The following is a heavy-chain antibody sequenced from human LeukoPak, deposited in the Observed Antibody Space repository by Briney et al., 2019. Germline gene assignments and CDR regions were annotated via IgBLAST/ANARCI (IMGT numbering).Heavy chain of an antibody. D-gene: IGHD6-19*01. Sequence: SETLSLTCTVSGGSIRSYYWSWIRQPAGKGLEWIGRIYTSGSTNYNPSLKSRVTMSVDTSKNQFSLKLSSVAAADTAVYYCARYVWVAVAGTDDYWGQGTLVTVSS. J-gene: IGHJ4*02. V-gene: IGHV4-4*07. CDR1: GGSIRSYY. CDR2: IYTSGST. CDR3: ARYVWVAVAGTDDY.